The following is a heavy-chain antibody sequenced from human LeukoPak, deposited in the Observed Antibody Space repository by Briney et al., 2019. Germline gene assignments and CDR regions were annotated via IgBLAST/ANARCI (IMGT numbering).Heavy chain of an antibody. CDR3: ARDRSIAVAYGFDP. CDR1: GGSLNGHY. Sequence: SETLSLTCAVYGGSLNGHYWSWIRQPPGKGLEWIGEGSESGGTKFNPSLKSRVTISADTSKNQFSLKLSSVTAADTAVYYCARDRSIAVAYGFDPWGQGTLVTVSS. CDR2: GSESGGT. J-gene: IGHJ5*02. D-gene: IGHD6-19*01. V-gene: IGHV4-34*01.